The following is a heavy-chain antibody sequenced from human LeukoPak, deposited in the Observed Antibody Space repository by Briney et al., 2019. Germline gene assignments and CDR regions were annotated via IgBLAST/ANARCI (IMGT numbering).Heavy chain of an antibody. J-gene: IGHJ4*02. D-gene: IGHD3-22*01. V-gene: IGHV1-18*01. CDR1: GYTFTSYG. CDR2: ISAYNGNT. Sequence: ASVKVSCKASGYTFTSYGISWVRQAPGQGLEWMGWISAYNGNTNYAQKLQGRVTMTTDTSTSTAYMELRSLRSDDTAVYYCARDFHRRLYDSSGYYLYWGQGTLVTVSS. CDR3: ARDFHRRLYDSSGYYLY.